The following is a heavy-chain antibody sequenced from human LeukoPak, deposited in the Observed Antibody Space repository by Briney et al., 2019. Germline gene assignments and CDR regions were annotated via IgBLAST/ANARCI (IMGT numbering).Heavy chain of an antibody. Sequence: ASVTVSCKVSGYTLTELSMHWVRQAPGKGLEGMGGFDPEDGETIYAQKFQGRVTMTEDTSTDTAYMALSRLRSEDTAVYYFATRFGGYYFGSGRYRVRRAYYFDYWGQGTLVTVSS. D-gene: IGHD3-10*01. CDR3: ATRFGGYYFGSGRYRVRRAYYFDY. V-gene: IGHV1-24*01. CDR2: FDPEDGET. CDR1: GYTLTELS. J-gene: IGHJ4*02.